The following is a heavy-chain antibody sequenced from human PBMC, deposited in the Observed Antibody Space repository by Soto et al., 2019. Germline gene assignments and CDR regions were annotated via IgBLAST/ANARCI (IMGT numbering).Heavy chain of an antibody. Sequence: QVQRVQSGAEVKKPGASVKVSCKASGYTFTSYGISWVRQAPGQGLEWMGWISAYNGNKNYAQKLQGRVTMTTDTSTSTAYMELRSLRSDDTAVYYCARGGRDSSRWYCCYYYYGMDVWGQGTTVTVSS. D-gene: IGHD6-13*01. CDR2: ISAYNGNK. J-gene: IGHJ6*02. CDR3: ARGGRDSSRWYCCYYYYGMDV. CDR1: GYTFTSYG. V-gene: IGHV1-18*01.